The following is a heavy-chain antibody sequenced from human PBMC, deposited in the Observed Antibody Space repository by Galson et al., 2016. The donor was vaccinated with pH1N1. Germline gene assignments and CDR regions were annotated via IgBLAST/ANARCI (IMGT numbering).Heavy chain of an antibody. CDR2: ISTYTGNA. D-gene: IGHD5-24*01. Sequence: SVKVSCKASGYTFTTYGIDWVRQAPGQGLEWMGWISTYTGNAKYAQKFQGRVTITADASTSTSYMALSSLTSADTAIYHCAINLGSSGYNYFFDSWGQGTLIAVTS. V-gene: IGHV1-18*01. CDR1: GYTFTTYG. CDR3: AINLGSSGYNYFFDS. J-gene: IGHJ4*02.